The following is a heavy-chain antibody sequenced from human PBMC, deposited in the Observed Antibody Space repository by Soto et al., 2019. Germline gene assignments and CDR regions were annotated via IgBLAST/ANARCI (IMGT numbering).Heavy chain of an antibody. J-gene: IGHJ5*02. D-gene: IGHD1-26*01. CDR2: MNSNSGNT. CDR1: GYTFTSYD. CDR3: ASEIVGAKFDP. V-gene: IGHV1-8*01. Sequence: QVQLVQTGAGVKKPGASVKVSCKASGYTFTSYDINWVRQATGQGLEWMGWMNSNSGNTVYAQNFQGRVTMTRNTSISTAYMELSSLRSEDTAVYYCASEIVGAKFDPWGQGTLVTVSS.